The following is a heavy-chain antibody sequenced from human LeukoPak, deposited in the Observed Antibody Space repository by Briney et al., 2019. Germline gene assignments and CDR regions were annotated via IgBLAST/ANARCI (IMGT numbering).Heavy chain of an antibody. CDR2: IYTSGST. CDR3: ARSVKVGARYYYYYYMDV. Sequence: SETLSLTCTVSGGSISSYYWSWIRQPAGKGLEWIGRIYTSGSTNYNPSLKSRVTMSVDTSKNQFSLKLSSVTAADTAVYYCARSVKVGARYYYYYYMDVWGKGTTVTISS. CDR1: GGSISSYY. J-gene: IGHJ6*03. D-gene: IGHD1-26*01. V-gene: IGHV4-4*07.